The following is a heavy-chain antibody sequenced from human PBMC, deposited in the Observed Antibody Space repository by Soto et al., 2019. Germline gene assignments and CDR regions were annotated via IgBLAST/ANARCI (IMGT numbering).Heavy chain of an antibody. Sequence: EVQLVESGGGLVQPGGSLRLSCSVSGFTLSDHYIDWVRQAPGKGLECVGRSRNQANGYSTIYAASVKGRFTTSRDDSKNLVYLQMESLRTEDTAVYYCVRDTYFSDSSSYTRCFDFWGQGALVTVSS. CDR3: VRDTYFSDSSSYTRCFDF. D-gene: IGHD3-22*01. CDR2: SRNQANGYST. CDR1: GFTLSDHY. J-gene: IGHJ4*02. V-gene: IGHV3-72*01.